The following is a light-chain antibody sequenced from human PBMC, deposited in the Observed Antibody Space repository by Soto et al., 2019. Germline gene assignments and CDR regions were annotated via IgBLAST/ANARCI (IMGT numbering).Light chain of an antibody. V-gene: IGKV3-20*01. CDR1: QSVSSTY. CDR2: GAS. J-gene: IGKJ4*01. Sequence: EIVLTQSPGTLSLSPGERATLSCRASQSVSSTYLAWYQQKPGQAPRLLIYGASCRATGFPDRFSGSGSGTDFTLTIRRLEPEDLSVYYCQHYGSLVLTFGGGTKVEIK. CDR3: QHYGSLVLT.